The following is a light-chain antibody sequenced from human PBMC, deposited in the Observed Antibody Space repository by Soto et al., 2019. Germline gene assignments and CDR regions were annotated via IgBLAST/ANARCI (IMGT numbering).Light chain of an antibody. CDR3: QQYNKSPTIT. J-gene: IGKJ5*01. V-gene: IGKV3-15*01. Sequence: EVVMTQSPATLSVSPGERATLSCRASQSVANDLAWYQQHPGQAPRLLIYGAPTRATGIPARFSGSGSGTEFTLTISSLQSEYFAVYYCQQYNKSPTITFAHGTLLA. CDR2: GAP. CDR1: QSVAND.